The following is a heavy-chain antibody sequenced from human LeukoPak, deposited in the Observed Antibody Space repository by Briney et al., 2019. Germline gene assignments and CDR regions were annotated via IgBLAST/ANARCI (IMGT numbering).Heavy chain of an antibody. V-gene: IGHV3-48*02. CDR3: ARASIVGVAFDY. Sequence: GGSLRLSCAASGFTFSSCSMNWVRQAPGKGLEWVSYISSSSRTIHYADSVKGRFTISRDNAKNSLYLQMNSLRDEDTAVCYCARASIVGVAFDYWGQGALVTVSS. CDR1: GFTFSSCS. J-gene: IGHJ4*02. D-gene: IGHD1-26*01. CDR2: ISSSSRTI.